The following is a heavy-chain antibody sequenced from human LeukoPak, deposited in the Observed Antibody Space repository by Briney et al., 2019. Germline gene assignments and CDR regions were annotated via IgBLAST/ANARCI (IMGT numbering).Heavy chain of an antibody. V-gene: IGHV1-8*03. CDR3: ARGIVGATWIDP. CDR1: GYTFTSYD. J-gene: IGHJ5*02. CDR2: MNPNSGNT. Sequence: ASVKVSCKASGYTFTSYDINWVRQATGQGLEWMGWMNPNSGNTGYAQKFQGRVTITRNTSISTAYMELSSLRSEDTAVYYCARGIVGATWIDPWGQGTLVTVSS. D-gene: IGHD1-26*01.